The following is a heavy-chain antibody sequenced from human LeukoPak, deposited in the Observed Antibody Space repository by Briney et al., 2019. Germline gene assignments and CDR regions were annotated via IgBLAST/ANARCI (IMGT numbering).Heavy chain of an antibody. D-gene: IGHD6-19*01. Sequence: GESLKISCKGSGYRFTSYWIGWVRQMPGKGLEWMGIIYPSDSDTKYRPSFQGQVTISVDKSINTAYLQWSSLKASDTAMYYCARHSGSDFDFWGQGTLVTVSS. V-gene: IGHV5-51*01. CDR1: GYRFTSYW. CDR3: ARHSGSDFDF. J-gene: IGHJ4*02. CDR2: IYPSDSDT.